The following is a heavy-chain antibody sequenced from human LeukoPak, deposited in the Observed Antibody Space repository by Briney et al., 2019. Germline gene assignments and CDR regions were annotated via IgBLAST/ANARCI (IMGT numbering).Heavy chain of an antibody. CDR2: IKTDGSEK. J-gene: IGHJ4*02. D-gene: IGHD1-26*01. V-gene: IGHV3-7*03. CDR1: GFTFSNYW. CDR3: ARGEWDLRD. Sequence: GSLRLSCEGSGFTFSNYWMGWVRQAPGKGLQWVANIKTDGSEKYYVDSVKGRFTISRDNAKNVLFLEMNNLRAEDTAFYYCARGEWDLRDWGQGTLVIVSS.